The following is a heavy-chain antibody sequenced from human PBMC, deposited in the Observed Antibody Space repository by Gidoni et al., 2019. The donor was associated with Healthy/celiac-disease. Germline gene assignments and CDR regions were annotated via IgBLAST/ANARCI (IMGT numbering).Heavy chain of an antibody. Sequence: QVQLQESCPGLVKPSETLSLTCTVSGGSISSYYWSWIRQPPGKGLEWIGYIYYSGSTNYNPSLKSRVTISVDTSKNQFSLKLSSVTAADTAVYYCARITGYSSSWYNWFDPWGQGTLVTVSS. D-gene: IGHD6-13*01. CDR2: IYYSGST. CDR3: ARITGYSSSWYNWFDP. V-gene: IGHV4-59*01. CDR1: GGSISSYY. J-gene: IGHJ5*02.